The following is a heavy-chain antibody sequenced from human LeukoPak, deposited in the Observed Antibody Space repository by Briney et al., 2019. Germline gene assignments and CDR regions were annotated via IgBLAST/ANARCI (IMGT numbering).Heavy chain of an antibody. D-gene: IGHD6-6*01. CDR1: GGSIRTYY. J-gene: IGHJ4*02. CDR2: IYYSGST. CDR3: ARGKRYSSSSYFDY. V-gene: IGHV4-59*01. Sequence: PSETLSLTCTVSGGSIRTYYWSWIRQPPGKGLEWIGFIYYSGSTKYNPSLKSRVTISVDTSKNQFSLKLSSVTAADTAVYYCARGKRYSSSSYFDYWGQGTLVTVSS.